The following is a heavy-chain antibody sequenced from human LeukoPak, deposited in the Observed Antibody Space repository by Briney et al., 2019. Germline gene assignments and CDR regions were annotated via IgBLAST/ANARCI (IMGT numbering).Heavy chain of an antibody. V-gene: IGHV4-31*03. Sequence: SETLSLTCTVSGGSISSGGYYWSWIRQHPGKGLEWIGYIYYSGSTYYNPSLKSRVTISVDTSKNQFSLKLSSVTAADTAVYYCARATQLPPPHNWFDPWGQGTLVTVSS. CDR2: IYYSGST. D-gene: IGHD4-23*01. CDR1: GGSISSGGYY. CDR3: ARATQLPPPHNWFDP. J-gene: IGHJ5*02.